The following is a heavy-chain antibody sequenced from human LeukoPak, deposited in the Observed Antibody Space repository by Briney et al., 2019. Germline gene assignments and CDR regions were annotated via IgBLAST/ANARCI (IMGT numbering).Heavy chain of an antibody. D-gene: IGHD1-14*01. CDR1: GFTFRSYN. CDR2: ISSGSNYI. Sequence: WGAPRLSCAASGFTFRSYNKNWGRQAPGKGVEGVSSISSGSNYIYYADSVKGRFTISRDNAKNSLYLQMNSLRAEDTAVYYCARDPTTYYYYYMDVWGRGTTVTISS. V-gene: IGHV3-21*01. J-gene: IGHJ6*03. CDR3: ARDPTTYYYYYMDV.